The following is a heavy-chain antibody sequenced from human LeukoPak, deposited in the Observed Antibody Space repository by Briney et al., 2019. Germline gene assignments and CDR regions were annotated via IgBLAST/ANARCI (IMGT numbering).Heavy chain of an antibody. Sequence: SGGSLRLSCAASGFIFSSYAMSWVRQAPGEGLEWVSAISGGGGNTYYADSVKGRFTISRDNSKNTLYLQMNSLRAEDTAVYYCGKNRYSGSLSPFDIWGQGTMVTVSS. CDR3: GKNRYSGSLSPFDI. CDR2: ISGGGGNT. V-gene: IGHV3-23*01. D-gene: IGHD1-26*01. J-gene: IGHJ3*02. CDR1: GFIFSSYA.